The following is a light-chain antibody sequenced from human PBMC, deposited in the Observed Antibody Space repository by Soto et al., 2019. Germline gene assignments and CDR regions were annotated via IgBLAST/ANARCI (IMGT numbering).Light chain of an antibody. J-gene: IGKJ1*01. CDR1: QNLGTLY. V-gene: IGKV3-20*01. CDR3: QQYAGLPRT. CDR2: SAS. Sequence: EIVGTQSPGTLSLSRGDRGTLSCRASQNLGTLYLAWFQQKSGQAPMLLIYSASRRATGIPDRFTGSGSGTDFTLTINRLEPEAFAVYFCQQYAGLPRTFGQGTKVDIK.